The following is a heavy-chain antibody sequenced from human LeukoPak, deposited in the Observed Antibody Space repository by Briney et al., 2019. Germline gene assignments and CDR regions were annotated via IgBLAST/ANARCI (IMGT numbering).Heavy chain of an antibody. Sequence: SETLSLTGTGSGVSISSSIYYWGWIRQPPEKVLEWVGRIYYSAITYSHPSLATIVTISVEKAKKQYPLNLSSVHAADTAVYYCARHFAYSSSSYFDYWGQGSLVTVSS. CDR1: GVSISSSIYY. V-gene: IGHV4-39*01. D-gene: IGHD6-6*01. CDR2: IYYSAIT. CDR3: ARHFAYSSSSYFDY. J-gene: IGHJ4*02.